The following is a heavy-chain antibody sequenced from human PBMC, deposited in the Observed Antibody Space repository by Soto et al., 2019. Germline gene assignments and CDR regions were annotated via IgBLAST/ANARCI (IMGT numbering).Heavy chain of an antibody. V-gene: IGHV5-51*01. J-gene: IGHJ4*02. CDR2: IYPGDSDT. CDR1: GYSFTSYW. CDR3: AGVVWFGELLHYFDY. D-gene: IGHD3-10*01. Sequence: LGESLKISCKGSGYSFTSYWIGWVRQMPGKGLEWMGIIYPGDSDTRYSPSFQGQVTISADKSISTAYLQWSSLKASDTAMYYCAGVVWFGELLHYFDYWGQGTLVTFPS.